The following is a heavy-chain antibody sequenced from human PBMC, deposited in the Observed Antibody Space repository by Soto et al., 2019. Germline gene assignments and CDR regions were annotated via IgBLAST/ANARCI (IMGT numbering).Heavy chain of an antibody. Sequence: GASVKVSCKASGGTFSSYAISWVRQAPGQGLEWMGGIIPIFGTANYAQKFQGRVMITADESTSTAYMELSSLRSEDTAVYYCARGPRDYHILTGYAPSYFDYWGQGTLVTVSS. CDR2: IIPIFGTA. D-gene: IGHD3-9*01. J-gene: IGHJ4*02. V-gene: IGHV1-69*13. CDR3: ARGPRDYHILTGYAPSYFDY. CDR1: GGTFSSYA.